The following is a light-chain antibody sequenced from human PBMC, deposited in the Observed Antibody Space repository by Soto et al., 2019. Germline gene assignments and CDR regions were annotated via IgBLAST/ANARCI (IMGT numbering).Light chain of an antibody. CDR1: QSVNSN. CDR3: QQYGSSPFT. V-gene: IGKV3-20*01. CDR2: GAS. Sequence: EIVMTQSPATLSVSPGERATLSCRASQSVNSNLAWYQQKPGQAPRLLIYGASSRATGIPDRFSGSGSGTDFTLTISSLEPEDFAVYYCQQYGSSPFTFGPGTKVDIK. J-gene: IGKJ3*01.